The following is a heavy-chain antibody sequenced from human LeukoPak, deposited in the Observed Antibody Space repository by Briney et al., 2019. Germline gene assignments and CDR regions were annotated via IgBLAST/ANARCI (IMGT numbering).Heavy chain of an antibody. Sequence: ASVKVSCKASGYTFTGYYMHWVRQAPGQGLEWMGWINPNSGGTNYAQKFQGRVTMTRDTSISTAYMEPSRLRSDDTAVYYCASFGYSGYDLYYYYYGMDVWGQGTSVTVSS. D-gene: IGHD5-12*01. CDR3: ASFGYSGYDLYYYYYGMDV. V-gene: IGHV1-2*02. CDR2: INPNSGGT. CDR1: GYTFTGYY. J-gene: IGHJ6*02.